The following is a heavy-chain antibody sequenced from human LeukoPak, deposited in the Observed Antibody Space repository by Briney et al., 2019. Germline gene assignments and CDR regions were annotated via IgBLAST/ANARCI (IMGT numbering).Heavy chain of an antibody. J-gene: IGHJ4*02. CDR2: IYPGDSET. D-gene: IGHD3-22*01. CDR1: GYSFTSYW. V-gene: IGHV5-51*01. Sequence: GESLKISCKGSGYSFTSYWIGWVRQMPGKGLEWMGIIYPGDSETRYSPSFQGQVTMSADKSIRTVYLQWSSLKASDTAMYYCARRPYDSSGYCLDYWGQGTLVTVSS. CDR3: ARRPYDSSGYCLDY.